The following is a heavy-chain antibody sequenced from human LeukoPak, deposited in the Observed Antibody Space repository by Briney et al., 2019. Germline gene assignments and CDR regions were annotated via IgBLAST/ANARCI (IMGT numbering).Heavy chain of an antibody. J-gene: IGHJ4*02. V-gene: IGHV3-30*14. CDR3: AGVDYETSATNDY. CDR2: IAYDGTNQ. D-gene: IGHD1-26*01. Sequence: GGSLRLSCAASGFTFRNYAMHWVRQAPGKGLEWVAVIAYDGTNQYYADSVKGRFTVSRDNSKNTLYVQMNSLRAEDTAVYFCAGVDYETSATNDYWGQGTLVTVSS. CDR1: GFTFRNYA.